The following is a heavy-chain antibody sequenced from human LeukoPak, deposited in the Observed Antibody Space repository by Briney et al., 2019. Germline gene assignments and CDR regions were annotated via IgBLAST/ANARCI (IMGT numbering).Heavy chain of an antibody. J-gene: IGHJ5*02. Sequence: PGGSLRLSCAASGFTFSSYSMNWVRQAPGKGLEWVSSISSSSSYIYYADSVKGRSTISRDNAKNSLYLQMNSLRAEDTAVYYCARGPDRYCSSTSCYKWFDPWGQGTLVTVSS. CDR1: GFTFSSYS. D-gene: IGHD2-2*02. CDR2: ISSSSSYI. CDR3: ARGPDRYCSSTSCYKWFDP. V-gene: IGHV3-21*01.